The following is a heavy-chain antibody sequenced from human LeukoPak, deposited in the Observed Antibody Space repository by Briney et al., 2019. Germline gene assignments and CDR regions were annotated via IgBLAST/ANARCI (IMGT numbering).Heavy chain of an antibody. D-gene: IGHD2-15*01. CDR2: ISGSGSST. CDR1: GFTFSTYA. J-gene: IGHJ4*02. Sequence: GGSLRLSCAVSGFTFSTYAMSWVRQAPGKGLEWVSAISGSGSSTYYADSVKGRSTISRDNSKNTLYLQMNSLRAEDTAVYYCAKSRSSSLDLFDYWGQGTLVTVSS. V-gene: IGHV3-23*01. CDR3: AKSRSSSLDLFDY.